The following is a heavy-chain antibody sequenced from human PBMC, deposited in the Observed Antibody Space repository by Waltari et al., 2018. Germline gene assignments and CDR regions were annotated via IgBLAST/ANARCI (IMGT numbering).Heavy chain of an antibody. Sequence: QVQLQQWGAGLLKPSETLSLTCAVYGGSFSGYYWSWIRQPPGKGLEWMGEINHSGSTNYNPSLKSRVTISVDTSKNQFSLKLSSVTAADTAVYYCARGHGVTIFGVAGMDVWGQGTTVTVSS. CDR2: INHSGST. J-gene: IGHJ6*02. D-gene: IGHD3-3*01. CDR3: ARGHGVTIFGVAGMDV. V-gene: IGHV4-34*01. CDR1: GGSFSGYY.